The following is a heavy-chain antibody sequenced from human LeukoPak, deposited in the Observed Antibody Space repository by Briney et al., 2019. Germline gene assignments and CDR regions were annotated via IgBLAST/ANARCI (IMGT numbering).Heavy chain of an antibody. D-gene: IGHD6-13*01. CDR3: ARYSADAFDI. CDR2: IYYSGST. Sequence: PSETLSLTCTVSGVSISSYYWSWIRQPPGKGLEWIGYIYYSGSTNYNPSLKSRVTISVDTSKNQFSLKLSSVTAADTAVYYCARYSADAFDIWGQGTMVTVSS. J-gene: IGHJ3*02. CDR1: GVSISSYY. V-gene: IGHV4-59*01.